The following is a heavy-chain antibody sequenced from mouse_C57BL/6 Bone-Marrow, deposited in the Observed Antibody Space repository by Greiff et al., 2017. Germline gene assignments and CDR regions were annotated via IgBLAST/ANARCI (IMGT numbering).Heavy chain of an antibody. CDR1: GFNIKDDY. CDR3: TTEGFFDY. D-gene: IGHD3-3*01. J-gene: IGHJ2*01. V-gene: IGHV14-4*01. Sequence: VQLQQSGAELVRPGASVKLSCTASGFNIKDDYMHWVKQRPEQGLEWIGWIDPENGDTEYASKFQGKATITADTSSNTAYLQLSSLTSDDTAVYYCTTEGFFDYWGQGTTLTVSS. CDR2: IDPENGDT.